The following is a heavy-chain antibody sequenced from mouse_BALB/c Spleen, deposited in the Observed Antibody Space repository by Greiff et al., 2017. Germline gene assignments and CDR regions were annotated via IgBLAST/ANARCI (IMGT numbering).Heavy chain of an antibody. J-gene: IGHJ2*01. Sequence: VQLQQSGAELVKPGASVKLSCKASGYTFTSYYMYWVKQRPGQGLEWIGEINPSNGGTNFNEKFKSKATLTVDKSSSTAYMQLSSLTSEDSAVYYCTSYGYDVGYFDYWGQGTTLTVSS. CDR3: TSYGYDVGYFDY. D-gene: IGHD2-2*01. CDR2: INPSNGGT. V-gene: IGHV1S81*02. CDR1: GYTFTSYY.